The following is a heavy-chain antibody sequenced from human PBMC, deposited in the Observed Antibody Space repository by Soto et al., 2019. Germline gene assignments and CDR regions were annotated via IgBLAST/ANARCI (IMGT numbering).Heavy chain of an antibody. CDR3: VHWSTGTYGTIFFDY. CDR1: GFSLSSSAVGVG. CDR2: IYWDDDK. Sequence: SGPTLVNPTQTLTLTCTFSGFSLSSSAVGVGVGWIRQPPGKALEWLALIYWDDDKRYSPSLKSRLTITKDTSQNQVVLTMTNMDAVDTATDYCVHWSTGTYGTIFFDYWGLGTLVTVSS. V-gene: IGHV2-5*02. D-gene: IGHD3-9*01. J-gene: IGHJ4*02.